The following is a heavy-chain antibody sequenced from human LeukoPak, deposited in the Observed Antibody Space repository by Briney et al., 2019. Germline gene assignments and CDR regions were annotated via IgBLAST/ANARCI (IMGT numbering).Heavy chain of an antibody. J-gene: IGHJ3*02. CDR2: IYHSGST. Sequence: SETLSLTCTVSGGSISSGGYSWSWIRQPPGKGLEWIGYIYHSGSTYYNPSLKSRVTISVDRSKNQFSLKLSSVTAADTAVYYCARVGLPDAFDIWGQGTMVTVSS. CDR1: GGSISSGGYS. D-gene: IGHD3-16*01. V-gene: IGHV4-30-2*01. CDR3: ARVGLPDAFDI.